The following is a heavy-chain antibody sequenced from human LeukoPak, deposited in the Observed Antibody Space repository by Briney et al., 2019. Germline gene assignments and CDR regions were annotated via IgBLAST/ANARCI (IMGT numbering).Heavy chain of an antibody. CDR2: ISSSSSYI. Sequence: GGSLRLSCAASGFTFSSYSMNWVRQAPGKGLEWVSSISSSSSYIYYADSVRGRFTISRDNAKNSLFLQLDSLRAEDTAVYYCASTQTFDYWGQGTLVTVSS. V-gene: IGHV3-21*04. D-gene: IGHD2-15*01. CDR3: ASTQTFDY. CDR1: GFTFSSYS. J-gene: IGHJ4*02.